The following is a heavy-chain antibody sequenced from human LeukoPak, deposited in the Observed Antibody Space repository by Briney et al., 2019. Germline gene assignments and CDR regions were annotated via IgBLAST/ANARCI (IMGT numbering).Heavy chain of an antibody. J-gene: IGHJ3*02. CDR1: GVTVSSSY. CDR2: IYSDGST. Sequence: GGSLRLSCAASGVTVSSSYMSWVRQAPGKGLEWVSEIYSDGSTYYAASVKGRFSISRDNSKNTVYLQMNSLRAEDTAVYYCARDLREHGVFDIWGQGTMVTVSS. V-gene: IGHV3-53*01. D-gene: IGHD1-26*01. CDR3: ARDLREHGVFDI.